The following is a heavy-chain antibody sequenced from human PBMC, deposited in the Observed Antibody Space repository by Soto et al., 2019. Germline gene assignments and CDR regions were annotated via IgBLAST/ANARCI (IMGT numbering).Heavy chain of an antibody. Sequence: GGSLRLSCAASGFTLSSYEMNWVRQAPGKGLEWVSYISSSGSTIYYADSVKGRYTISRDNAKNSLYLQMNSLRAEDTAVYYCARAAYCSGGSCYPGAYGMDVWGQGTTVTVSS. CDR2: ISSSGSTI. D-gene: IGHD2-15*01. V-gene: IGHV3-48*03. CDR1: GFTLSSYE. J-gene: IGHJ6*02. CDR3: ARAAYCSGGSCYPGAYGMDV.